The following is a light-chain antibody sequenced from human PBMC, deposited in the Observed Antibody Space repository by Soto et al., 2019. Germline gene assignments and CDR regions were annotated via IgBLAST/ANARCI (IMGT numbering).Light chain of an antibody. V-gene: IGKV3-20*01. CDR1: QGVSSSY. Sequence: PGERAILSCRASQGVSSSYLAWYRQKPGQAPSLLIYGASSRATGIPDRFSGSGSGTDFTLTISRLEPEDFAVYYCQQYGSSPRTFGQGTKVELK. CDR2: GAS. J-gene: IGKJ1*01. CDR3: QQYGSSPRT.